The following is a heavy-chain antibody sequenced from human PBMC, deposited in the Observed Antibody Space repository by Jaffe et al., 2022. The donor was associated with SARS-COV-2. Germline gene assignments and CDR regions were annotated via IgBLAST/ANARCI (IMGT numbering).Heavy chain of an antibody. Sequence: QVQLQESGPGLVKPSETLSLTCTVSGYSISSGYYWGWIRQPPGKGLEWIGSIYHSGSTYYNPSLKSRVTISVDTSKNQFSLKLSSVTAADTAVYYCARDSLGSSWYNWFDPWGQGTLVTVSS. J-gene: IGHJ5*02. V-gene: IGHV4-38-2*02. D-gene: IGHD6-13*01. CDR3: ARDSLGSSWYNWFDP. CDR1: GYSISSGYY. CDR2: IYHSGST.